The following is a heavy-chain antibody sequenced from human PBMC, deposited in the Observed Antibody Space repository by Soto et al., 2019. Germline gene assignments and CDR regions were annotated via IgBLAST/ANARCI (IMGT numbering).Heavy chain of an antibody. V-gene: IGHV1-18*01. J-gene: IGHJ6*02. CDR3: ARDLGGPNSYGPDYYYCGMDV. CDR2: ISAYNGNT. Sequence: QVQLGQSGAEVKKPGASVKVSCKASCYTFTSYGISWVRQAPGQGLEWMGWISAYNGNTNYAQKLQGRLTMNTDTSTSTAYMELRSLRSDDTDVYYCARDLGGPNSYGPDYYYCGMDVCGQGTTVTVSS. CDR1: CYTFTSYG. D-gene: IGHD5-18*01.